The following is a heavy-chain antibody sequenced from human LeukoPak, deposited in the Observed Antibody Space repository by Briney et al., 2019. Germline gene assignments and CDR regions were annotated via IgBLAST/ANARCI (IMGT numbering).Heavy chain of an antibody. J-gene: IGHJ5*02. Sequence: PSKTLSLTCAVSGGSISSGGYSWSWIRQPPGKGLEWIGYIYHSGSTYYNPSLKSRVTISVDRSKNQFSLKLSSVTAADTAVYYCARSSDSSGYLNWFDPWGQGTLVTVSS. CDR1: GGSISSGGYS. V-gene: IGHV4-30-2*01. CDR2: IYHSGST. CDR3: ARSSDSSGYLNWFDP. D-gene: IGHD3-22*01.